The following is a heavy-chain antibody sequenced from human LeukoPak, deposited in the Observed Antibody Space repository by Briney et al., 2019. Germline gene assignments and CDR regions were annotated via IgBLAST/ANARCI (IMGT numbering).Heavy chain of an antibody. Sequence: PSETLSLTCTVSGGSISSGGYYWSWIRQPPGKGLEWIGYIYHSGSTYYNPSLKSRVTISVDRSKNQFSLKLSSVTAADTAVYYCATASADFWSGYYSGNSGGFYYYYYMDVWGKGTTVTVSS. J-gene: IGHJ6*03. CDR2: IYHSGST. D-gene: IGHD3-3*01. CDR1: GGSISSGGYY. V-gene: IGHV4-30-2*01. CDR3: ATASADFWSGYYSGNSGGFYYYYYMDV.